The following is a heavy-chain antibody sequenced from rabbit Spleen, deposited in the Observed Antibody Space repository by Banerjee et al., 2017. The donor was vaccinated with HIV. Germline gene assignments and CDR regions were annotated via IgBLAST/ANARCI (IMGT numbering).Heavy chain of an antibody. CDR3: ARDTASSFSSYGIDL. CDR2: IDSGSSGFT. CDR1: GVSFSGDSY. D-gene: IGHD8-1*01. V-gene: IGHV1S45*01. Sequence: QEQLEESGGDLVKPGASLTLTCIASGVSFSGDSYMCWVRQAPGKGLEWIVCIDSGSSGFTYFASWAKGRFTISKTSSTTVTLQMTSLTAADTATYFCARDTASSFSSYGIDLWGPGTLVTVS. J-gene: IGHJ6*01.